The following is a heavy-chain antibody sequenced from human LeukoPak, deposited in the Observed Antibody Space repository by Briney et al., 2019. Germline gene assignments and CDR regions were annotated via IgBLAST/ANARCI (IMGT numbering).Heavy chain of an antibody. D-gene: IGHD3-22*01. J-gene: IGHJ4*02. V-gene: IGHV3-33*01. CDR3: ARGRGYDSGAYNYAFSDY. Sequence: GGSLRLSCEASGFSFSDYGFHWVRQAPGKGLEWVAVIWYDGSNKYHADSVKGRFTISRDNSKNTLYLQMNSLRAEDTAVYYCARGRGYDSGAYNYAFSDYWGQGTLVTVSS. CDR2: IWYDGSNK. CDR1: GFSFSDYG.